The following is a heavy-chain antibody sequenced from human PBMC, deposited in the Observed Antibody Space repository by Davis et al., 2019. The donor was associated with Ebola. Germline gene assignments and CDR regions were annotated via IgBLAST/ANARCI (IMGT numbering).Heavy chain of an antibody. CDR1: GYTFTSYY. V-gene: IGHV1-69*13. D-gene: IGHD3-22*01. CDR2: IIPIFGTA. J-gene: IGHJ6*03. Sequence: SVKVSCKASGYTFTSYYMHWVRQAPGQGLEWMGGIIPIFGTANYAQKFQGRVTITADESTSTAYMELSSLRSEDTAVYYCASLIYYDSSGNYYYMDVWGKGTTVTVSS. CDR3: ASLIYYDSSGNYYYMDV.